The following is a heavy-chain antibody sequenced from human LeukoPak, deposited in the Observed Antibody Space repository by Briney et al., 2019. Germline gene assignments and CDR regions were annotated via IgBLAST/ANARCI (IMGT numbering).Heavy chain of an antibody. D-gene: IGHD5-18*01. CDR1: GFTFSSYS. CDR2: ISSSSSYI. CDR3: AREVDTCFDY. J-gene: IGHJ4*02. V-gene: IGHV3-21*01. Sequence: GGSLRLSCAASGFTFSSYSMNWVRQAPGKGLEWVSSISSSSSYIYYADSVKGRFTISRDNAENSLYLQMNSLRAEDTAVYYCAREVDTCFDYWGQGTLVTVSS.